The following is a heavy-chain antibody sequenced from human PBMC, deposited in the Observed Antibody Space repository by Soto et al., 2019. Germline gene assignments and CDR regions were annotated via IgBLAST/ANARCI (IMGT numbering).Heavy chain of an antibody. CDR3: ARDAQWLVRYYYYGMDV. CDR2: INPSGGST. V-gene: IGHV1-46*01. D-gene: IGHD6-19*01. J-gene: IGHJ6*02. Sequence: ASVKVSCKASGYTFTSYYMHWVRQAPGQGLEWMGIINPSGGSTSYAQKFQGRVTMTRDTSTSTVYMELSSLRSEDTAVYYCARDAQWLVRYYYYGMDVWGQGTTVTVSS. CDR1: GYTFTSYY.